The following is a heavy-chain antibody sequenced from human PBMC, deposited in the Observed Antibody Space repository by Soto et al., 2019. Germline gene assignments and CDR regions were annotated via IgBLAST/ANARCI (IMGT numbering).Heavy chain of an antibody. CDR2: ISGSGGHT. CDR3: ARKAIVGTAKGCFDP. D-gene: IGHD3-22*01. Sequence: GVSLRLSCAASGFIISVYAMSWLRQAPGKGLEWVSIISGSGGHTYYADSVKGRFTISRDNSKNTLYLQMNSLRADDTAVYYCARKAIVGTAKGCFDPWGQGTLVTVSS. J-gene: IGHJ5*02. CDR1: GFIISVYA. V-gene: IGHV3-23*01.